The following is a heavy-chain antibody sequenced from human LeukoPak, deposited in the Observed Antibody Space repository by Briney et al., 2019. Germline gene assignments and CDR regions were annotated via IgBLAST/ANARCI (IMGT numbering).Heavy chain of an antibody. V-gene: IGHV3-74*01. CDR1: GFTFSKYW. CDR3: AAYDSSGYSGKYFQH. CDR2: INSDGSST. J-gene: IGHJ1*01. Sequence: GGSRRLACAGSGFTFSKYWRNWVRQAPGKGLVWVSRINSDGSSTSYADSVKGRFTISRDNAKNTLYLQMNSLRAEDTAVYYCAAYDSSGYSGKYFQHWGQGTLVTVSS. D-gene: IGHD3-22*01.